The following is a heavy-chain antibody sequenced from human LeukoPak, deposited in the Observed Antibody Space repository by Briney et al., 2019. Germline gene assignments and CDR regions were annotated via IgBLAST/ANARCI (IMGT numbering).Heavy chain of an antibody. CDR2: ISSNGGST. D-gene: IGHD2-2*03. Sequence: GGSLRLSCSASGFTFSSYAMHWVRQAPGKGLEYVSAISSNGGSTYYADSVKGRFTISRDNSKNTLYLQMSSLRAEDTAVYYCARDGYCSSTSCHDYWGQGTLVTVST. J-gene: IGHJ4*02. V-gene: IGHV3-64D*06. CDR1: GFTFSSYA. CDR3: ARDGYCSSTSCHDY.